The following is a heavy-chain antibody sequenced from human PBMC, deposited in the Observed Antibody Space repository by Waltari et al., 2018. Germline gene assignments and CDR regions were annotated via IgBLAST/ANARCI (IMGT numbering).Heavy chain of an antibody. J-gene: IGHJ4*02. CDR2: IYYIGTT. CDR3: ARQLRFVDWIPRYFDS. CDR1: GDSISGSRNY. D-gene: IGHD3-3*01. Sequence: QMELQESGPRLVKPSETLSLTCNVSGDSISGSRNYWAWLRQPPGKNLQWVGSIYYIGTTHYNPSLKGRFAISVDTSRNQFSLNVNSVTAADTGIYYCARQLRFVDWIPRYFDSWGRGTLATVSS. V-gene: IGHV4-39*01.